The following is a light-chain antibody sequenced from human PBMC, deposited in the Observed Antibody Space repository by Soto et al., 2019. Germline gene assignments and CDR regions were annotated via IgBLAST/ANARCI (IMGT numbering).Light chain of an antibody. Sequence: AIRMTQSPSSFSSSTGDRVTITCRASQGISNYLAWYQQKPGKAPNLLIYAASTLQSGVPSRFSCSGSGTDFTLTISSLQSEDFATYFCQQYYSYPPIFGQGTKLEIK. CDR1: QGISNY. CDR3: QQYYSYPPI. CDR2: AAS. V-gene: IGKV1-8*01. J-gene: IGKJ2*01.